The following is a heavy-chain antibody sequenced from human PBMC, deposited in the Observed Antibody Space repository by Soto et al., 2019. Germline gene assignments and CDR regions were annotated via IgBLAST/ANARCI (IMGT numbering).Heavy chain of an antibody. CDR2: ISWNSGSI. D-gene: IGHD5-12*01. CDR3: AKVVMATIVPYYFDY. CDR1: GFTFDDYA. Sequence: VQLVESGGGVVQPGRSLRLSCAASGFTFDDYAMHWVRQAPGKGLEWVSGISWNSGSIGYADSVKGRFTISRDNAKNSLYLQMNSLRAEDTALYYCAKVVMATIVPYYFDYWGQGTLVTVSS. J-gene: IGHJ4*02. V-gene: IGHV3-9*01.